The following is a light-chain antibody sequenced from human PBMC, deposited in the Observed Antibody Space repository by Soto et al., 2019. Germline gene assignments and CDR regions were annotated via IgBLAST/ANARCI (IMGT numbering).Light chain of an antibody. CDR3: QQYSNWPLT. Sequence: EIVMTQSPATLSVSPGERATLSCRASQSVHSNLAWYQQKHGQAPRLLIYGASTRATGVPARFSGSGFGSEFSLTVISLHSEDFAVYYCQQYSNWPLTFGGGTKVEIK. CDR1: QSVHSN. J-gene: IGKJ4*02. CDR2: GAS. V-gene: IGKV3-15*01.